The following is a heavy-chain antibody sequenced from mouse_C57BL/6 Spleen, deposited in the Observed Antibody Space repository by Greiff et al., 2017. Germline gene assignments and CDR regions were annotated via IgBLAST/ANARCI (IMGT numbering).Heavy chain of an antibody. CDR1: GFTFTDYY. CDR3: ARDDYDGYYAMDY. V-gene: IGHV7-3*01. D-gene: IGHD2-4*01. Sequence: EVQRVESGGGLVQPGGSLSLSCAASGFTFTDYYMSWVRPPPGKALEWLGFIRNKANGYTTEYSASVKGRFTISRDNSQSILYLQMKALRAEDSATYDCARDDYDGYYAMDYWGQGTSVTVSS. CDR2: IRNKANGYTT. J-gene: IGHJ4*01.